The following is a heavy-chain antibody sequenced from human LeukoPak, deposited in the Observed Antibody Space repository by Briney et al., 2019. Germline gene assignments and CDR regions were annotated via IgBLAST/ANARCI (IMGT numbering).Heavy chain of an antibody. D-gene: IGHD6-13*01. Sequence: SETLSLTCAVYGGSFSGYYRSWIRQPPGKGLKWIGEINHSGSTNYNPSLKSRVTISVDTSKNQFSLKLSSVTAADTAVYYCARRFPGYSSSWTASVDWFDPWGQGTLVTVSS. CDR2: INHSGST. CDR1: GGSFSGYY. V-gene: IGHV4-34*01. CDR3: ARRFPGYSSSWTASVDWFDP. J-gene: IGHJ5*02.